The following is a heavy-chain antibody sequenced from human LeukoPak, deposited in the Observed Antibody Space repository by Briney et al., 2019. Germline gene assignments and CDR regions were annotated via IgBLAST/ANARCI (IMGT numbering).Heavy chain of an antibody. CDR1: GFMFSNYR. V-gene: IGHV3-7*01. CDR2: IKQDGSEK. J-gene: IGHJ3*02. Sequence: GGSLRLSCAASGFMFSNYRMSWVRQAPGKGLEWVANIKQDGSEKDYVDSVKGRLTITRDNAKKSLYLQMNSLRAEDSAVYYCARDRNFWSGYYTAAHAFDIWGQGTMVTVSS. D-gene: IGHD3-3*01. CDR3: ARDRNFWSGYYTAAHAFDI.